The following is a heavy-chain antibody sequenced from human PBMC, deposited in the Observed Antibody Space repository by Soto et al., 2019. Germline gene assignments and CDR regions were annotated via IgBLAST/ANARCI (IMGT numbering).Heavy chain of an antibody. CDR3: ARDYPIGYCSGGSCSVAFDI. J-gene: IGHJ3*02. CDR2: IYSGGST. D-gene: IGHD2-15*01. Sequence: EVQLVESGGGLVQPGGSLRLSCAASGFTVSSNYMSWVRQAPGKGLEWVSVIYSGGSTYYADSVKGRFTISRHNSKNTLYLQMNSLRAEHTAVYYCARDYPIGYCSGGSCSVAFDIWGQGTMVTVSS. CDR1: GFTVSSNY. V-gene: IGHV3-53*04.